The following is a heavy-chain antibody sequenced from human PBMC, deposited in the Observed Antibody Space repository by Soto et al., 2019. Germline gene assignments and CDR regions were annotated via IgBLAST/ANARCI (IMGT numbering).Heavy chain of an antibody. CDR3: AKDRTVYYDFWSGPPSLDV. V-gene: IGHV3-23*01. J-gene: IGHJ6*02. CDR1: GFTFSSYA. D-gene: IGHD3-3*01. CDR2: ISGTGGGT. Sequence: GGSLRLSCAASGFTFSSYAMNWVRQAPVKGLEWVSGISGTGGGTYYAGSVKGRFTISRDNSKNTLYLQMNSLRAEDTAVYYCAKDRTVYYDFWSGPPSLDVWGQGTTVTASS.